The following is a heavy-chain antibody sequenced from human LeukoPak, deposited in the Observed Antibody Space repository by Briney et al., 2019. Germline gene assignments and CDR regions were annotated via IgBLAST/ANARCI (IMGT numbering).Heavy chain of an antibody. CDR2: ISGSGGRT. Sequence: GGSLRLSCAASGFSFSSHGMSWVRQAPGKGLEWVSAISGSGGRTDYADSVKGRFTISRDNSKNTLYLQMNSLRAEDTAVYYCARGVDYYENSGTIDYWGQGTLVTVSS. J-gene: IGHJ4*02. CDR3: ARGVDYYENSGTIDY. CDR1: GFSFSSHG. D-gene: IGHD3-22*01. V-gene: IGHV3-23*01.